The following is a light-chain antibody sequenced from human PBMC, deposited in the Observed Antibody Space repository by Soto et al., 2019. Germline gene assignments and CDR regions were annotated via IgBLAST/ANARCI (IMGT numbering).Light chain of an antibody. Sequence: DIQMTQSPSTLSASVGDRVTITCRASQSISDWLAWYQKKPGKAPKLLIYKASSLESGVPSRFSGSGSGTEFTLTISSLLPDDFATYYCQQYNSISETFGQGTKVEIK. CDR2: KAS. CDR1: QSISDW. V-gene: IGKV1-5*03. CDR3: QQYNSISET. J-gene: IGKJ1*01.